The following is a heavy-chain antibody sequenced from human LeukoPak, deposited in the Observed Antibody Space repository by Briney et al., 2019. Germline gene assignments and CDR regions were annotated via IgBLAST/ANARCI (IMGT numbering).Heavy chain of an antibody. CDR1: GFTFTSFG. J-gene: IGHJ4*02. CDR2: IRNDGDVI. D-gene: IGHD3-9*01. Sequence: GGSLRLSCAASGFTFTSFGMHWVRQAPGKGLEWVAFIRNDGDVIYYTDPVKGRFTISRDNSKNTLYLQMNSLRVEDSAVYYCAKDQSDNDILTATDYWDQGTLVTVSS. V-gene: IGHV3-30*02. CDR3: AKDQSDNDILTATDY.